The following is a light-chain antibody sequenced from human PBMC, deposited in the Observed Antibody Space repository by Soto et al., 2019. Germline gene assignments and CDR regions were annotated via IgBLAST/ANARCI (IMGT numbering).Light chain of an antibody. CDR2: AVS. Sequence: QSALTQPASVSGSPGQSITISCTGTSSDVGGYNDVSWYQQHTDEAPKLIIYAVSLRPSGVSDRFSGSKSDNTASLTISGLHTEDEADYYCSSYTSSSTYLFGTGTKVTVL. CDR3: SSYTSSSTYL. V-gene: IGLV2-14*03. CDR1: SSDVGGYND. J-gene: IGLJ1*01.